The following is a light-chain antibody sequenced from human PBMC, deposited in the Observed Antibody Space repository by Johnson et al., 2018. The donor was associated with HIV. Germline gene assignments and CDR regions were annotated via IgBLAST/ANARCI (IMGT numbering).Light chain of an antibody. CDR2: DNN. V-gene: IGLV1-51*01. CDR1: NSNIGNNY. CDR3: GTWDSSLSIFV. J-gene: IGLJ1*01. Sequence: QLVLTQPPSVSAAPGQKVTISCSGSNSNIGNNYVSWYQQLPGTAPKLLIYDNNKRPSGIPDRFSGSKAGSSATLGIAGLPTGDEADYYCGTWDSSLSIFVFGTGTKVTVL.